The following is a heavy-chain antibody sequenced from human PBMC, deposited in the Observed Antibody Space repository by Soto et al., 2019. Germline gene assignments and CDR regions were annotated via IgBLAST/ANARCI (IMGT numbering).Heavy chain of an antibody. CDR1: GYTFTIYY. Sequence: ASVKVSCKASGYTFTIYYIHCVRQAPGQRLEWMGIINPSGGSTSYAQKFQGRVTMTRDTSTSTVYMELSSLRSEDTAVYYCARDLNYDILTGYPHPYFDYWGQGTLVTVSS. CDR2: INPSGGST. J-gene: IGHJ4*02. V-gene: IGHV1-46*03. CDR3: ARDLNYDILTGYPHPYFDY. D-gene: IGHD3-9*01.